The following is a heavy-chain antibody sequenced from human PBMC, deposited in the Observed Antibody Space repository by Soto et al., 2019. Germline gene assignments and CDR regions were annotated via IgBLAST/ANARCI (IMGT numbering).Heavy chain of an antibody. CDR3: ARARWFGELLYDYYYYMDV. D-gene: IGHD3-10*01. CDR1: GFTFSSYS. V-gene: IGHV3-48*01. Sequence: EVQLVESGGGLVQPGGSLRLSCAASGFTFSSYSMNWVRKAPGRGLEWVSKISSSSGTIYYADSWKGRFTISRDNAKNSLYLQMNSLRAEDTAVYYCARARWFGELLYDYYYYMDVWGKGTTVTVSS. J-gene: IGHJ6*03. CDR2: ISSSSGTI.